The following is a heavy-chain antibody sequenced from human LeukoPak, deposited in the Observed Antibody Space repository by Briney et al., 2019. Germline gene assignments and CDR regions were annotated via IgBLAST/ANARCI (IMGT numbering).Heavy chain of an antibody. J-gene: IGHJ4*02. CDR3: VRDWLGYYYDY. V-gene: IGHV6-1*01. Sequence: SQTLSLTCAISGDSVSSSSPAWNWIRQSPSRGLEWLGRTYYRSKWYNDYAVSVKSRMTINPDTSKNQFSLQLDSVTPEDTAVYYCVRDWLGYYYDYWGQGTLVTVSS. D-gene: IGHD6-19*01. CDR2: TYYRSKWYN. CDR1: GDSVSSSSPA.